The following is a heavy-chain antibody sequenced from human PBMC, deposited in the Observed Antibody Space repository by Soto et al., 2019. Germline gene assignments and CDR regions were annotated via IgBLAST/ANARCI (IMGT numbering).Heavy chain of an antibody. J-gene: IGHJ6*02. D-gene: IGHD3-3*01. Sequence: EVQLVESGGGLVKPGGSLRLSCAASGFTFSSYSMNWVRQAPGKGLEWVSSISSSSSYIYYADSVKGRFTISRDNAKNSLCLLMNSVVAEDTAVYYCARSPTYYDFWSGLYDVWGQGTTVTVSS. CDR2: ISSSSSYI. CDR3: ARSPTYYDFWSGLYDV. V-gene: IGHV3-21*01. CDR1: GFTFSSYS.